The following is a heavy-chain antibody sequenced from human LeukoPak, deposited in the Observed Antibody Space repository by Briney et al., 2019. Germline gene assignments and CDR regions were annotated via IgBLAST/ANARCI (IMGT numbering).Heavy chain of an antibody. CDR3: ARDTRHYYDSSGAFDY. CDR1: GGSFSGYY. CDR2: INHSGST. V-gene: IGHV4-34*01. J-gene: IGHJ4*02. Sequence: SETLSLTCAVYGGSFSGYYWSWIRQPPGKGLEWIGEINHSGSTNYNPSLKSRVTISVDTSKNQFSLKLSSVTAADTAVYYCARDTRHYYDSSGAFDYWGQGTLVTVSS. D-gene: IGHD3-22*01.